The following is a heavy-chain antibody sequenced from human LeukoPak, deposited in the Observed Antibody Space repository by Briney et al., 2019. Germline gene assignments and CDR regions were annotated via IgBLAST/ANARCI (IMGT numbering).Heavy chain of an antibody. CDR2: ISSRSSYI. CDR1: GFTFSTYT. Sequence: GGSLRLSCAASGFTFSTYTMNWVRQAPGKGLEWVSPISSRSSYIYYADSVKGRFTISRDNAKNSLYLQMNSLRAEDTAVYHCARMYYYDSGGSNWFDPWGQGTLVTVSS. V-gene: IGHV3-21*01. CDR3: ARMYYYDSGGSNWFDP. D-gene: IGHD3-10*01. J-gene: IGHJ5*02.